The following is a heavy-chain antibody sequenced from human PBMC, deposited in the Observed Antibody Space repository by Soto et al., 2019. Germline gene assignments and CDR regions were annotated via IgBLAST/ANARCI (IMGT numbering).Heavy chain of an antibody. V-gene: IGHV1-46*01. D-gene: IGHD3-22*01. Sequence: ASVKVSCKASGYTFTSYYMHWVRQAPGQGLEWMGIINPSGGSTSYAQKFQGRVTITKDTSKNQVVLTMTNMDPVDTATYYCAHTTYYYDSSGYYRRPYPDYWGQGTLVTVSS. J-gene: IGHJ4*02. CDR3: AHTTYYYDSSGYYRRPYPDY. CDR2: INPSGGST. CDR1: GYTFTSYY.